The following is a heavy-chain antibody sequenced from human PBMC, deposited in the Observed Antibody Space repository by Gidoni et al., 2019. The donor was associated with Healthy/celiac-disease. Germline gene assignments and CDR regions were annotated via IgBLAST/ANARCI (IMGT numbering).Heavy chain of an antibody. CDR3: AHRQDTMRWFDP. Sequence: QITLKESGPTLVKPTQTLTLTCTFSGFSLSTSGVGVGWLRQPPGKALEWLALIYWNDDKRYSPSLKSRLTITKDTSKNQVVLTMTNMDPVDTATYYCAHRQDTMRWFDPWGQGTLVTVSS. D-gene: IGHD3-10*01. CDR2: IYWNDDK. CDR1: GFSLSTSGVG. V-gene: IGHV2-5*01. J-gene: IGHJ5*02.